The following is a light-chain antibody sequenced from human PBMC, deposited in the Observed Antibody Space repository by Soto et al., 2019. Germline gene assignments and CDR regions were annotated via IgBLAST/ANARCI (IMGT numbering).Light chain of an antibody. CDR3: QQYNSYPT. J-gene: IGKJ4*01. V-gene: IGKV1-5*01. CDR1: QSISSW. CDR2: DAS. Sequence: DIQMTQSPSTLSASVGDRVTITCRASQSISSWLAWYQQKPGKAPKLLIYDASSLESGVPSRFSGSGSGTAFTLTISSLQPDDFATYYCQQYNSYPTFGGGTKVEIK.